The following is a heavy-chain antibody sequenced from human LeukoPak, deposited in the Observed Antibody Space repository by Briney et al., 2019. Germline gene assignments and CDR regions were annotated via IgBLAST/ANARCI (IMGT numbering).Heavy chain of an antibody. Sequence: GGSLILSCAASGFTFSSYWMHWVRQAPGKGLVWVSHINGAGSSRTYADSVKGRFTISRDNAKNTLYLQMDSLRAEDTAVYYCARRVARYYVDYWGQGTLVTVSS. J-gene: IGHJ4*02. CDR1: GFTFSSYW. CDR3: ARRVARYYVDY. CDR2: INGAGSSR. V-gene: IGHV3-74*01.